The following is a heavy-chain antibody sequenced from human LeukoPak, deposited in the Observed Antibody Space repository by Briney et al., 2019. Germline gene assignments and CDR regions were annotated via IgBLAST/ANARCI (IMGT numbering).Heavy chain of an antibody. CDR2: IKQDGSEK. J-gene: IGHJ4*02. V-gene: IGHV3-7*01. CDR3: ARLAPLHYGDYAGDYFHY. Sequence: GGSLRLSCAASGFTFSSYWMSWVRQAPGKGLEWVANIKQDGSEKYYVDSVKGRFTISRDNAKNSLYLQMNSLRAEDTAVCYCARLAPLHYGDYAGDYFHYWGQGTLVTVSS. CDR1: GFTFSSYW. D-gene: IGHD4-17*01.